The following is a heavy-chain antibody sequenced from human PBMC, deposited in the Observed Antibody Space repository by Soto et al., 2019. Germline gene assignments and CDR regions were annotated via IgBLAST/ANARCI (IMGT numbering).Heavy chain of an antibody. Sequence: SETLSLTCTVSGGSISSGGYYWSWIRQHPGNGLEWIGYIYYSGSTYYNPSLKSRVTISVDTSKNQFSLKLSSVTAADTAVYYCARASSTRGYSYGYWFDPWGQGTLVTVSS. V-gene: IGHV4-31*03. CDR3: ARASSTRGYSYGYWFDP. J-gene: IGHJ5*02. CDR1: GGSISSGGYY. CDR2: IYYSGST. D-gene: IGHD5-18*01.